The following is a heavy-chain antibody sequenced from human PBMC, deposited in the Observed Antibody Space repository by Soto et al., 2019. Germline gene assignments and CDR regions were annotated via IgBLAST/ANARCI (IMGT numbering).Heavy chain of an antibody. Sequence: EVQLLESGGGLVQPGGSLRLSCAASGFTFSSYAMSWVRQAPGKGLEWVSAISGSGGSTYHADSVKGRFTISRDNSKNTLYLQMNSLRAEDTAVYYCAKDGYSSSSGRGSFDYWGQGTLVTVSS. CDR1: GFTFSSYA. CDR3: AKDGYSSSSGRGSFDY. V-gene: IGHV3-23*01. CDR2: ISGSGGST. J-gene: IGHJ4*02. D-gene: IGHD6-6*01.